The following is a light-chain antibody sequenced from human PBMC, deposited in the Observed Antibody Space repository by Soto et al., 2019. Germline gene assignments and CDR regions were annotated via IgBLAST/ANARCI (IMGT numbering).Light chain of an antibody. CDR1: QSLLHSNGYND. V-gene: IGKV2-28*01. Sequence: DIVVTESPLSLPVTPGEPASISCRFSQSLLHSNGYNDLDCFLQKPGQSPQLLIYLGSNRASGVPDRFSGSGSGTDFTLQISRVEAEDVGVYYCMQALQTPRTFGQGTKV. CDR3: MQALQTPRT. J-gene: IGKJ1*01. CDR2: LGS.